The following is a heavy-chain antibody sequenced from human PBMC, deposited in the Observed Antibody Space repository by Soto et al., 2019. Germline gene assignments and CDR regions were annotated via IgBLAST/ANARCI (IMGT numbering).Heavy chain of an antibody. CDR1: GGSISSYY. Sequence: PSETLSLTCTVSGGSISSYYWSWIRQPPGKGLEWIGYIYYSGSTNYNPSLKSRVTISVDTSKNQFSLKLSSVTAADTAVYYCARLDYSGSYYVDYWGQGTLVTVSS. CDR2: IYYSGST. J-gene: IGHJ4*02. CDR3: ARLDYSGSYYVDY. D-gene: IGHD1-26*01. V-gene: IGHV4-59*08.